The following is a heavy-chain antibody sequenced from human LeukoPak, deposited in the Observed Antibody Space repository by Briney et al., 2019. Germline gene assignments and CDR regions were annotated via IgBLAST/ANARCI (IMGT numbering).Heavy chain of an antibody. D-gene: IGHD4-17*01. CDR1: GFIFRSHG. J-gene: IGHJ4*02. CDR2: IGPGGNTI. V-gene: IGHV3-48*04. Sequence: GGSLRLSCAGSGFIFRSHGMIWVRQAPGRGLEWVSYIGPGGNTIYYADSMMGRFTVSRDDAKNSLSLHMNSLRAEDTAVYYCARVRGPTVTTMYFDYWGQGTLVTVSS. CDR3: ARVRGPTVTTMYFDY.